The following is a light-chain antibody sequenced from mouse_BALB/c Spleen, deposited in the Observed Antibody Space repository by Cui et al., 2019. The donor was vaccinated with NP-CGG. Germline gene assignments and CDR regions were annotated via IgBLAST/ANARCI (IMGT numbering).Light chain of an antibody. V-gene: IGLV1*01. CDR2: GTN. J-gene: IGLJ1*01. CDR1: TGAVTTGNY. Sequence: QAVVTQESALTTSPGETVTLTCRSCTGAVTTGNYANWVQEKPDHLFTGLIGGTNNRAPGVPARFSGSLIGDKAALTITGAQTEDEAIYFCALWYSNHWVFGGGTKLTVL. CDR3: ALWYSNHWV.